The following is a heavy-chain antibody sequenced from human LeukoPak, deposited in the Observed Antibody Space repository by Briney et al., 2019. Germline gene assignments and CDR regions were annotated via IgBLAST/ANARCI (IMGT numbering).Heavy chain of an antibody. Sequence: PGGSLRLSCAASGLTFSSYAMSWVRQAPGKGLEWVSAISGRGGSTYYADSVKGRFTISRDNSKNTLYLQMNSLRAEDTAVYYCAKATERDYFDSSGYSYFDYWGQGTLVTVSS. CDR3: AKATERDYFDSSGYSYFDY. V-gene: IGHV3-23*01. J-gene: IGHJ4*02. CDR2: ISGRGGST. D-gene: IGHD3-22*01. CDR1: GLTFSSYA.